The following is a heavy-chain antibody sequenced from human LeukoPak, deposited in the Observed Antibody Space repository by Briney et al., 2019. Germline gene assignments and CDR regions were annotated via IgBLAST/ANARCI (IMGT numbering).Heavy chain of an antibody. D-gene: IGHD2-21*01. J-gene: IGHJ3*02. CDR2: INHSGST. Sequence: SETLSLTCAVSGGSISSSNWWSWVRQPPGKGLEWIGEINHSGSTNYNPSLKSRVTISVDTSKNQFSLKLSSVTAADTAVYYCARPIVVVPLRAFDIWGQGTMVTVSS. V-gene: IGHV4-4*02. CDR3: ARPIVVVPLRAFDI. CDR1: GGSISSSNW.